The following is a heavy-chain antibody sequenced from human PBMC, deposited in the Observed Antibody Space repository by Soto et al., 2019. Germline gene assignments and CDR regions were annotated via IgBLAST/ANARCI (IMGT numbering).Heavy chain of an antibody. Sequence: QVQLQESGPGLVKPSETLSLTCTVSGGSISSDYWSWIRQPPGKGLEWIGHMYYSGSTKYNPSLKSRATISIDTSRNHVSLKLTSVTAADTALYYCARGYYDSSGYYPWGQGTLVTVSS. CDR3: ARGYYDSSGYYP. CDR2: MYYSGST. D-gene: IGHD3-22*01. J-gene: IGHJ5*02. CDR1: GGSISSDY. V-gene: IGHV4-59*01.